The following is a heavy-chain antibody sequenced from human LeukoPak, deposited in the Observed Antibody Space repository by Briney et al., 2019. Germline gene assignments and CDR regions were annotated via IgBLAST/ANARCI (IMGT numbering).Heavy chain of an antibody. CDR2: IYSGGST. D-gene: IGHD3-22*01. J-gene: IGHJ6*02. CDR3: ARVVNSSGYYSYYYYGMDV. V-gene: IGHV3-66*01. Sequence: GGSLRLSCAASGFTVSSNYMSWVRQAPGKGLEWVSVIYSGGSTYYADSVKGRFTISRDNSKNKLYLQMNSLRAEDTAVYYCARVVNSSGYYSYYYYGMDVWGQGTTVTVSS. CDR1: GFTVSSNY.